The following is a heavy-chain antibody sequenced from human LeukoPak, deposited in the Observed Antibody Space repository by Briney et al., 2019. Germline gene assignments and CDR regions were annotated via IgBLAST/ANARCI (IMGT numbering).Heavy chain of an antibody. Sequence: PSETPSLTCTVSGGSISSFYWSWIRLPPGKGLEWIGYISYTWSTNYHPSFKSRVTMTIDTSKNQFSLNLTSVTAADTAVYYCARDTGEDTGYAFDIWGQGTMVTVSS. V-gene: IGHV4-59*01. D-gene: IGHD5-18*01. CDR2: ISYTWST. CDR3: ARDTGEDTGYAFDI. J-gene: IGHJ3*02. CDR1: GGSISSFY.